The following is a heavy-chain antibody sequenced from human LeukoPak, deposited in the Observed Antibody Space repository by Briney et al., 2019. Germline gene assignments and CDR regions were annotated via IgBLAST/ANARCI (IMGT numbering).Heavy chain of an antibody. V-gene: IGHV4-34*01. CDR3: ARGLRYSSGWYAY. CDR1: GGSFSGYY. CDR2: INHSGST. Sequence: SETLSLTCAVYGGSFSGYYWSWIRQPPGKGLEWIGEINHSGSTNYNPSLKSRVTISVDTSKNQFSLKLSSVTAADTAVYYCARGLRYSSGWYAYWGQGTLVTVSS. J-gene: IGHJ4*02. D-gene: IGHD6-19*01.